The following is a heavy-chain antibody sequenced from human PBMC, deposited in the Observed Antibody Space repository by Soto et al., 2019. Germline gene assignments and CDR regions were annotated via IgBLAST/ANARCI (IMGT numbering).Heavy chain of an antibody. CDR1: GYTFPSYD. CDR3: ARGIAVAALMGVEY. D-gene: IGHD6-19*01. J-gene: IGHJ4*02. CDR2: MNPNSGNT. V-gene: IGHV1-8*01. Sequence: ASVKVSCKASGYTFPSYDINWVRQATGQGLEWMGWMNPNSGNTGYAQKFQGRVTMTRNTSISTAYMELSSLRSEDTAVYYCARGIAVAALMGVEYWGQGTLVIVSS.